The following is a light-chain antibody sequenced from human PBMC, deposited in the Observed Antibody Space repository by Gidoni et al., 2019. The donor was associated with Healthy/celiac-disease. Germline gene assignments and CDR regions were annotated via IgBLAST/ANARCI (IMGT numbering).Light chain of an antibody. CDR2: AAS. CDR3: QQSYSTPPWT. Sequence: DIQMTQSPSSLSASVGDRVTITCRASQSISSYLNWYQQKPGKAPKLLNYAASSLQSWVPSRFSGSGSGADFTLTISSLQPEDVATYYCQQSYSTPPWTFGQGTKVEIK. J-gene: IGKJ1*01. V-gene: IGKV1-39*01. CDR1: QSISSY.